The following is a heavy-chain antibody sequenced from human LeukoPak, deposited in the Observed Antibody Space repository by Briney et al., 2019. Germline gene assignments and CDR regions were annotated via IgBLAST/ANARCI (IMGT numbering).Heavy chain of an antibody. D-gene: IGHD1-26*01. CDR2: VSLSGLT. J-gene: IGHJ4*02. Sequence: SETLSLTCGVSGGSITSTNWWSWVRQPPGQGLEWIGEVSLSGLTNYNPSLSSRIIMALDTSKNHLSLHLTSVTAADTAVYYCARHARSGGAREWPFDYWGQGTLVTVSS. CDR1: GGSITSTNW. CDR3: ARHARSGGAREWPFDY. V-gene: IGHV4-4*02.